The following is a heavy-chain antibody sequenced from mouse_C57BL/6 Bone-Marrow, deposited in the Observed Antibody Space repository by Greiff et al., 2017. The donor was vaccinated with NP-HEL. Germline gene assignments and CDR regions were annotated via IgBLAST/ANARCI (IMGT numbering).Heavy chain of an antibody. Sequence: VQLQQSGPELVKPGASVKIPCKASGYTFTDYNMDWVKQSHGKSLEWIGDINPNNGGTIYNQKFKGKATLTVDKSSSTAYMELRSLTSEDTAVYYCARLYDGYPWFAYWGQGTLVTVSA. D-gene: IGHD2-3*01. CDR1: GYTFTDYN. CDR2: INPNNGGT. CDR3: ARLYDGYPWFAY. V-gene: IGHV1-18*01. J-gene: IGHJ3*01.